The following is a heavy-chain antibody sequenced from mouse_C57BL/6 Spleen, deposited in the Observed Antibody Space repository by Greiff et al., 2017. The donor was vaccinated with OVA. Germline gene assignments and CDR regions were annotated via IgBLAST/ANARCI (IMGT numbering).Heavy chain of an antibody. CDR1: GYSFTGYY. D-gene: IGHD1-1*01. CDR2: INPSTGGT. V-gene: IGHV1-42*01. J-gene: IGHJ2*01. CDR3: ARVITTVVYFDY. Sequence: EVKLQESGPELVKPGASVKISCKASGYSFTGYYMNWVKQSPEKSLEWIGEINPSTGGTTYNQKFKAKATLTVDKSSSTAYMQLKSLTSEDSAVYYCARVITTVVYFDYWGQGTTLTVSS.